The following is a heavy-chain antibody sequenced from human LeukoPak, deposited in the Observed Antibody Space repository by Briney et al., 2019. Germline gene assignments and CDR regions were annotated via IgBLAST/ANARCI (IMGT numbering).Heavy chain of an antibody. CDR2: ISYDGSNK. Sequence: GGSLRLSCAASGSTFSDYWMHWVRQAPGKGLEWVAVISYDGSNKYYADSVKGRFTISRDNSKNTLYLQMNSLRAEDTAVYYCAKLSGGTTRSFDIWGQGTMVTVSS. CDR3: AKLSGGTTRSFDI. D-gene: IGHD4-17*01. CDR1: GSTFSDYW. V-gene: IGHV3-30*18. J-gene: IGHJ3*02.